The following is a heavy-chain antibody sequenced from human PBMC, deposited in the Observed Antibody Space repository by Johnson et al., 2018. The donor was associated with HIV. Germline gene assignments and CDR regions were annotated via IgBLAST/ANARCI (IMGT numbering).Heavy chain of an antibody. V-gene: IGHV3-23*04. CDR2: ISGSGGST. D-gene: IGHD3-22*01. CDR3: ARDVAATMIVVGGAYDAFDI. J-gene: IGHJ3*02. CDR1: GFTFSNYD. Sequence: VQLVESGGGVVQPGRSLRLSCAASGFTFSNYDIHWVRQAPGKGLEWVSAISGSGGSTYYADSVKGRFTISRDNSKNTLYLQMNSLRAEDTAVYYCARDVAATMIVVGGAYDAFDIWGQGTMVTVSS.